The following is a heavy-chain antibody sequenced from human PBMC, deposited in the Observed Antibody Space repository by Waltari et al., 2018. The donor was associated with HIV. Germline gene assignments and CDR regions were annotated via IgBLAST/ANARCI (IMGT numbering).Heavy chain of an antibody. V-gene: IGHV3-7*01. Sequence: EVQLVESGGGLVQPGGSLRLSCADSGFTFSSYWRSWVGQAPGKGLEWVSNIKQDGSEKYYVDSVKGRFTISRDNAKNSLYLQMNSLRAEDTAVYYCASSRVAGSFYFDYWGQGTLVTVSS. CDR1: GFTFSSYW. J-gene: IGHJ4*02. D-gene: IGHD6-19*01. CDR2: IKQDGSEK. CDR3: ASSRVAGSFYFDY.